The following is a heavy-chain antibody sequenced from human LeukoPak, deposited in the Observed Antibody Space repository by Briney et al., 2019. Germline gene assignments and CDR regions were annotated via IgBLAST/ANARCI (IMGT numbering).Heavy chain of an antibody. CDR1: GGSVSGYY. CDR2: INHSGST. J-gene: IGHJ6*02. CDR3: ARRVDV. V-gene: IGHV4-34*01. Sequence: PSETLSLTCAVSGGSVSGYYWSWIRQPPGKGLEWIGEINHSGSTNYNPSLKSRVTISVDTSKNQFFLKLSSVTAADTAVYYCARRVDVWGQGTTVTVSS.